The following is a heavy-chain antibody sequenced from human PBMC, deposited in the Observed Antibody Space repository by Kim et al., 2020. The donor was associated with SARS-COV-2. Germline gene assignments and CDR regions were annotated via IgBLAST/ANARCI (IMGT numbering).Heavy chain of an antibody. D-gene: IGHD3-16*01. CDR1: GGSFSGYY. CDR2: INHSGST. Sequence: SETLSLTCAVYGGSFSGYYWSWIRQPPGKGLEWIGEINHSGSTNYNPSLKSRVTISVDTSKNQFSLKLSSVTAADTAVYYCARSQFRRWLALGEGWFDPWGQGTLVTVSS. J-gene: IGHJ5*02. V-gene: IGHV4-34*01. CDR3: ARSQFRRWLALGEGWFDP.